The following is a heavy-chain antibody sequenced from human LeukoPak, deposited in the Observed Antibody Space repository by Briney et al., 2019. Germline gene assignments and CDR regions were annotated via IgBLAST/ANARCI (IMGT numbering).Heavy chain of an antibody. Sequence: SDTLSLTCTVSGYSISSGYYWGWIRQPPGKGLEWIGSIYHSGSTYYNPSLKSRVTISVDTSKNQFSLKLSSVTAADTAVYYCASSTSFLAPPDYWGQGTLVTVSS. CDR3: ASSTSFLAPPDY. CDR2: IYHSGST. V-gene: IGHV4-38-2*02. D-gene: IGHD2-2*01. CDR1: GYSISSGYY. J-gene: IGHJ4*02.